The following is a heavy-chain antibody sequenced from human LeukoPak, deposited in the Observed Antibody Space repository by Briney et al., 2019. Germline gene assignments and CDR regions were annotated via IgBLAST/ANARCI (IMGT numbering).Heavy chain of an antibody. J-gene: IGHJ6*03. CDR2: ISNIGDII. Sequence: GGSLRLSCAASGFTFSNYEMNWVRQAPGKGLEWISHISNIGDIIHYADSVKGRFTISRDNAKNSLYLQMNSLRAEDTAVYYCARQATDYYYYYMDVWGKGTTVTISS. V-gene: IGHV3-48*03. CDR1: GFTFSNYE. CDR3: ARQATDYYYYYMDV.